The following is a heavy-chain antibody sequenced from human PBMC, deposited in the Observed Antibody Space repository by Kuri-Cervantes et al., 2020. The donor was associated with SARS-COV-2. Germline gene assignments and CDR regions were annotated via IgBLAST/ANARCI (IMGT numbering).Heavy chain of an antibody. D-gene: IGHD4-17*01. CDR2: IYYSGST. CDR1: GYSISSSSYY. Sequence: GSLRLSCTVSGYSISSSSYYWGWIRQPPGKGLEWIGSIYYSGSTYYNPSLKSRVTISVDTSMTQFSLKLSSVTAADTAVYYCARANGDYQIEIDYYYYYYMDVWGKGTTVTVSS. CDR3: ARANGDYQIEIDYYYYYYMDV. V-gene: IGHV4-39*07. J-gene: IGHJ6*03.